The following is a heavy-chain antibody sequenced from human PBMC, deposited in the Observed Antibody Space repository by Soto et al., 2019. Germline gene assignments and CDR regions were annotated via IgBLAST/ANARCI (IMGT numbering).Heavy chain of an antibody. J-gene: IGHJ5*01. CDR2: INYSGST. Sequence: QVQLQQWGAGLLKPSETLSLTCAVYGGSFSGYYWSWIRQPPGKGLAWIGEINYSGSTNQNPSLKSRVSILVDTSTNQFSLKLRSVTAADTAVYYCARGTAMRTAPDKYFFDSWGLGTLVTVSS. V-gene: IGHV4-34*01. CDR1: GGSFSGYY. D-gene: IGHD2-2*01. CDR3: ARGTAMRTAPDKYFFDS.